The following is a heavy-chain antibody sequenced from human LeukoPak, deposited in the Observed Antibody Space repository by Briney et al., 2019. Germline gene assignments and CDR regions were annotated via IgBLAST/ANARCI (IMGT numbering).Heavy chain of an antibody. J-gene: IGHJ3*02. V-gene: IGHV4-61*02. Sequence: SETLSLTCTVSVGSISSGGYYWSWIRQPAGKGLEWIGRIYTSGSTNYNPSLKTRVTISVDTSKNQFSLRLSSVTAADTAVYYCARDLMITFGGVIVSYACDIWGQGTMVTVSS. CDR2: IYTSGST. D-gene: IGHD3-16*02. CDR3: ARDLMITFGGVIVSYACDI. CDR1: VGSISSGGYY.